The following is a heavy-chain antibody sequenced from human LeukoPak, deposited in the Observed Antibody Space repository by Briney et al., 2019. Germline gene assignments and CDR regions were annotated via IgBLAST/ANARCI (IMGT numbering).Heavy chain of an antibody. J-gene: IGHJ4*02. CDR1: GFTFSNSG. V-gene: IGHV3-33*01. Sequence: GGSLRLSCAASGFTFSNSGMRWGREAPGKGLWWVAVIWYDGSNKYYADSVKGRFTLSRDNSKNTLFLQMNSLRPEDTAVYFCARDLTQLALFDYWGQGTLVTVSS. CDR3: ARDLTQLALFDY. D-gene: IGHD6-13*01. CDR2: IWYDGSNK.